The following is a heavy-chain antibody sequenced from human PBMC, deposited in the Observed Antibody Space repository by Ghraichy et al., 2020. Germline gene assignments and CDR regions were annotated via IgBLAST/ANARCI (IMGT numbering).Heavy chain of an antibody. CDR2: SSSSGRST. V-gene: IGHV3-48*02. CDR3: ARASMVVRFYYYNGMDV. Sequence: GALNISCVGSGFTFSGFGMNWVRQSPGKGLEWVSYSSSSGRSTFYADSVKGRFTISRDNAKNSLSLQMNSLRDEDTAVYYCARASMVVRFYYYNGMDVWGQGTTVTVSS. D-gene: IGHD2-15*01. J-gene: IGHJ6*02. CDR1: GFTFSGFG.